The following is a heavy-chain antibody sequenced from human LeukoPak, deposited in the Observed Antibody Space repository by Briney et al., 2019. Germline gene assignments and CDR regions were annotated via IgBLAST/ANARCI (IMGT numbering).Heavy chain of an antibody. J-gene: IGHJ4*02. Sequence: GGSLRLSCAASGFTFSSYAMSWVRQAPGKGLEWVSAISGSGGSTYYADSVKGRFTISRANSNNTLYLQMNSLRAEDTAVYYCAKDAGDIVATINDLDYWGQGTLVTVSS. D-gene: IGHD5-12*01. CDR1: GFTFSSYA. CDR2: ISGSGGST. CDR3: AKDAGDIVATINDLDY. V-gene: IGHV3-23*01.